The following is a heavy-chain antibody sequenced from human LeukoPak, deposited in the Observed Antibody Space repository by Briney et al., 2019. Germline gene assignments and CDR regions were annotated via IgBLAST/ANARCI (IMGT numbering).Heavy chain of an antibody. CDR3: ARDSRYCTNGVCYSRHDY. V-gene: IGHV4-4*07. CDR1: GGSISSYY. D-gene: IGHD2-8*01. CDR2: IYTSGST. Sequence: PSETLSLTCTVSGGSISSYYWSWIRQPAGKGLEWIRRIYTSGSTNYNPSLKSRVTMSVDTSKNQFSLKLSSVTAADTAVYYCARDSRYCTNGVCYSRHDYWGQGTLVTVSS. J-gene: IGHJ4*02.